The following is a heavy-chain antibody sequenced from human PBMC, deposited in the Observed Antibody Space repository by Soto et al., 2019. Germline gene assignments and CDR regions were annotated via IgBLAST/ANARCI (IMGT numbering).Heavy chain of an antibody. Sequence: LVKLYCECAGFTFTSAAVECRLKDSGQRLEWIGWIVVCSGNTNYAQKFQERVTITRDMSTSTAYMELSSLRSEDTAVYYCAAVFGVVIQYGMDVWGQGTTVTVSS. D-gene: IGHD3-3*01. CDR1: GFTFTSAA. J-gene: IGHJ6*02. CDR2: IVVCSGNT. V-gene: IGHV1-58*01. CDR3: AAVFGVVIQYGMDV.